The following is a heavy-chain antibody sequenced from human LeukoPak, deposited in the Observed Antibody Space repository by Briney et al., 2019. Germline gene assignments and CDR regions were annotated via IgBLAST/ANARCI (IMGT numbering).Heavy chain of an antibody. J-gene: IGHJ4*02. CDR1: GFTVNSNH. CDR3: ARGFQAVAAYYFDY. CDR2: IYNDGRGGST. D-gene: IGHD6-19*01. V-gene: IGHV3-53*01. Sequence: GGSLRLSCAASGFTVNSNHLSWVRQAPGKGLEWVSVIYNDGRGGSTYYADSVRGRFTISRDNSKNTLYLQMNNLRVEDTAIYYRARGFQAVAAYYFDYWGQGTLVTVSS.